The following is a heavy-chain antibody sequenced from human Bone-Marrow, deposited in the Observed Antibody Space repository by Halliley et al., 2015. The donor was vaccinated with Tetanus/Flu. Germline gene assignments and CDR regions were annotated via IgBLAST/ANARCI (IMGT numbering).Heavy chain of an antibody. V-gene: IGHV3-74*01. D-gene: IGHD6-13*01. CDR3: ARPESHSSSWYGGFDP. CDR2: INSDGSST. Sequence: RINSDGSSTSYADSVRGRFTISRDTAKNTLYLQMNSLRAEDTAVYYCARPESHSSSWYGGFDPWGQGTLVPVSS. J-gene: IGHJ5*02.